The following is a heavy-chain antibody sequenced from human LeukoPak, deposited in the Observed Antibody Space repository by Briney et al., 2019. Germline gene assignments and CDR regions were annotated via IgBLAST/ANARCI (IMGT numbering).Heavy chain of an antibody. Sequence: MPSETLSLTCAVYGGSFSGYYRSWIRQPPGKGLESIGEINHSGSTNDNPSLKSRVTISVDKSKNQFSLKLSSVTAADTAVYYCARVRVSGWYEGFDYWGQGTLVTVSS. J-gene: IGHJ4*02. V-gene: IGHV4-34*01. CDR1: GGSFSGYY. D-gene: IGHD6-19*01. CDR3: ARVRVSGWYEGFDY. CDR2: INHSGST.